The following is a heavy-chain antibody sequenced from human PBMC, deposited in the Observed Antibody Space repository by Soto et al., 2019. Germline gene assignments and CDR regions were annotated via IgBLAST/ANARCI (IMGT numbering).Heavy chain of an antibody. CDR2: ISYDGSNK. D-gene: IGHD5-18*01. J-gene: IGHJ4*02. V-gene: IGHV3-30-3*01. CDR1: GFTFSSYA. CDR3: AKDTAMVKFAY. Sequence: VGSLRLSCAASGFTFSSYAMHWVRQAPGKGLEWVAVISYDGSNKYYADSVKGRFTISRDNSKNTLYLQMNSLRAEDTAVYYCAKDTAMVKFAYWGQGTLVTVSS.